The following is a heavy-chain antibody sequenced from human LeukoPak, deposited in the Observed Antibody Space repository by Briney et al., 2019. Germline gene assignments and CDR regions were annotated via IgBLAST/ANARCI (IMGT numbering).Heavy chain of an antibody. J-gene: IGHJ4*02. V-gene: IGHV6-1*01. CDR2: AYYRSKWYN. Sequence: SQTLSLTCAIPGDSVPSNSAAWNWLRQSPSRGLEWLGRAYYRSKWYNDYAVSVKSRITINPDTSKNQFSLQLNSVTPEDTAVYYCARGSWGKFNYWGQGTLVTVSS. D-gene: IGHD3-16*01. CDR3: ARGSWGKFNY. CDR1: GDSVPSNSAA.